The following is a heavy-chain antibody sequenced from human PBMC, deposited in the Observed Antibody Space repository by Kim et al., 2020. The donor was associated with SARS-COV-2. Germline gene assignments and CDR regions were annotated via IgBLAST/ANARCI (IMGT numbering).Heavy chain of an antibody. J-gene: IGHJ6*02. Sequence: GGSLRLSCAASGFTFSSYSMNWVRQAPGKGLEWVSSIISSSSYISYADSVKGRFTISRDNAKNSLYLQMNSLRAEDTAVYYCARDRAVAGIKYYYYYGMDVWGQGTTVTVSS. D-gene: IGHD6-19*01. CDR1: GFTFSSYS. V-gene: IGHV3-21*01. CDR2: IISSSSYI. CDR3: ARDRAVAGIKYYYYYGMDV.